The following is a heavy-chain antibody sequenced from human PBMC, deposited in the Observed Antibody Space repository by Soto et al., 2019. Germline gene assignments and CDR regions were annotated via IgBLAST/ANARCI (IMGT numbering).Heavy chain of an antibody. J-gene: IGHJ4*02. CDR2: ISAYNGKT. CDR1: GYTFSDYG. V-gene: IGHV1-18*01. D-gene: IGHD6-6*01. CDR3: ARDRSSSNY. Sequence: QVHLEQSGAEVKKPGASVKVSCKASGYTFSDYGISWVRQAPGQGLDWMGWISAYNGKTDYAQKFQGRVTMTKDTSTSTVYMELTSLISDDTAVYYCARDRSSSNYWGQGTLVTVSS.